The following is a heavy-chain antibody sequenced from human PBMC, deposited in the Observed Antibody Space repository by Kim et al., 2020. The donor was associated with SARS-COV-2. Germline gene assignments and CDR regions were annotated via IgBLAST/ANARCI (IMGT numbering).Heavy chain of an antibody. CDR3: ARGGDYEDLWESHRMTHDY. V-gene: IGHV1-46*01. Sequence: ASVKVSCKASGYTFTSYYIQWVRQAPGQGLEWMGIINPRGATTTYAQGFQGRVTMTSDTATSTVYMELSSLTSEDTAVYYCARGGDYEDLWESHRMTHDYWGQGTLVTVSS. CDR2: INPRGATT. D-gene: IGHD3-16*01. CDR1: GYTFTSYY. J-gene: IGHJ4*02.